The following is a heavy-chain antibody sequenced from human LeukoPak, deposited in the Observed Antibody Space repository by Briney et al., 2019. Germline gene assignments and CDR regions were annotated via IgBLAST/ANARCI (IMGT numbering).Heavy chain of an antibody. D-gene: IGHD6-19*01. CDR1: GFAFNSYE. V-gene: IGHV3-48*03. J-gene: IGHJ4*02. CDR2: ISSSGSIK. CDR3: ARARYTSGWETLDY. Sequence: GGSLRLSCIASGFAFNSYEMNWVRQAPGKGLEWVSYISSSGSIKHYADSVKGRFTISRDNAKNSLYLQMNSLRAEDTAVYYCARARYTSGWETLDYWGQGTLATVSS.